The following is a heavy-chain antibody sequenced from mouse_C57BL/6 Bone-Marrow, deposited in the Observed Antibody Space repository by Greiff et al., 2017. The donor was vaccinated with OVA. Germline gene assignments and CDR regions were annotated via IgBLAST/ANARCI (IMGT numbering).Heavy chain of an antibody. CDR3: TRTADDYGSSYWYFDV. J-gene: IGHJ1*03. D-gene: IGHD1-1*01. CDR2: IYPRSGNT. CDR1: GYTFTRYG. Sequence: VQLQQSGAELARPGASVKLSCKASGYTFTRYGISWVKQRTGQGLEWIGEIYPRSGNTYYNEKFKGKATLTADKSSSTAYMELRSLTSEDSAVYFCTRTADDYGSSYWYFDVWGKGTTVTVAS. V-gene: IGHV1-81*01.